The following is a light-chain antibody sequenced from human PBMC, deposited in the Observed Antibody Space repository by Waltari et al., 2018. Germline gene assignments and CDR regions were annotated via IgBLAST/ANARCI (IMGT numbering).Light chain of an antibody. CDR2: DAS. CDR1: QSISDY. CDR3: QHYSGFSSRT. Sequence: DLQMTQSPSTLSPSVGATVTIPCRASQSISDYLAWYQQNPGKAPKLLIYDASTLKNGVPSRFSGSVSGTEFTLTISSLQPDDFATYYCQHYSGFSSRTFGQGTKVDIK. J-gene: IGKJ1*01. V-gene: IGKV1-5*01.